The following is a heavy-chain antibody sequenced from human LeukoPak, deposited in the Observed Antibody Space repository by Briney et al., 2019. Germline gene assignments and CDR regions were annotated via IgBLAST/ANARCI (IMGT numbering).Heavy chain of an antibody. CDR1: GGSISSGSYY. CDR3: ARGYRIAVAGMGY. D-gene: IGHD6-19*01. Sequence: SETLSLTCTVSGGSISSGSYYWSWIRQPAGKGLEWIGRIYTSGSTNYNPSLKSRVSISVDASKNQFSLKLSSVTAADTAVYYCARGYRIAVAGMGYWGQGTLVTVSS. V-gene: IGHV4-61*02. J-gene: IGHJ4*02. CDR2: IYTSGST.